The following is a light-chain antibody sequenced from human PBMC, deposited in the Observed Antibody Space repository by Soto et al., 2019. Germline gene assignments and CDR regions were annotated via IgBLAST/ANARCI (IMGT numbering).Light chain of an antibody. J-gene: IGKJ1*01. CDR1: QTVSGSY. V-gene: IGKV3-20*01. Sequence: EIVLTQSPGTLSLSPGERATLSCRASQTVSGSYLAWYQQKPGQAPRLVINAASRRATGTPDRFSGSGSGTDFTLTISRLEPEDFAVYYCQQYGSTPRTFGQGTKVEIK. CDR3: QQYGSTPRT. CDR2: AAS.